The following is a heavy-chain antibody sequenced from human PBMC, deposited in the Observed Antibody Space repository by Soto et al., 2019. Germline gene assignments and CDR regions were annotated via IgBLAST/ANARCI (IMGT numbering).Heavy chain of an antibody. CDR2: IYYSGST. CDR3: ARRFLRRYSYLADNWFDP. CDR1: GGSISSYY. J-gene: IGHJ5*02. Sequence: SETLSLTCTVSGGSISSYYWGWIRQPPGKGLEWIGSIYYSGSTYYNPSLKSRVTISVDTSKNQFSLKLSSVTAADTAVYYCARRFLRRYSYLADNWFDPWGQGTLVTVSS. D-gene: IGHD5-18*01. V-gene: IGHV4-39*01.